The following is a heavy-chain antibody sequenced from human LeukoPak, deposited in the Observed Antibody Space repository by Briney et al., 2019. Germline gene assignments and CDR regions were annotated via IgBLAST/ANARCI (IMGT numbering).Heavy chain of an antibody. J-gene: IGHJ2*01. Sequence: PSETLSLTCTVSGGSISSHYWSWIRQPAGKRLEWIGRIWATGSTVDNPSFRSRLTLSIDRSKSQLSLKLTSMTAADSAVCYCARVRAYSDFVGNFDLWGHGIPVTVSS. D-gene: IGHD4-11*01. CDR3: ARVRAYSDFVGNFDL. CDR1: GGSISSHY. V-gene: IGHV4-4*07. CDR2: IWATGST.